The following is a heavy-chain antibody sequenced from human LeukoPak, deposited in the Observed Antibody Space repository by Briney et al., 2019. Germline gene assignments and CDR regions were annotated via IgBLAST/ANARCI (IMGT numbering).Heavy chain of an antibody. D-gene: IGHD2-2*01. Sequence: PSETLSLTCAVYGGSFSGYYWSWIRQPPGKGLEWIGEINHSGSTNYNPSLKSRVTISVDTSKNQFSLKLSSVTAADTAFYYCARRYCTTTTCYTDPGIFDYWGQGTLVTVSS. J-gene: IGHJ4*02. CDR3: ARRYCTTTTCYTDPGIFDY. CDR1: GGSFSGYY. V-gene: IGHV4-34*01. CDR2: INHSGST.